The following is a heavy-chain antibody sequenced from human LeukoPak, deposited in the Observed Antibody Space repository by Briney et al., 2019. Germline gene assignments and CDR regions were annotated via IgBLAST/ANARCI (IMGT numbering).Heavy chain of an antibody. J-gene: IGHJ1*01. CDR2: INPNSGGT. V-gene: IGHV1-2*06. CDR1: GYTFTGYY. D-gene: IGHD6-13*01. CDR3: ARVAAAGIQGYFQH. Sequence: ASVKVSCKASGYTFTGYYMHWVRQAPGQGLEWMGRINPNSGGTNYAQKFQGRVTMTRDTSISTAYMELSRLRSGDTAVYYCARVAAAGIQGYFQHWGQGTLVTVSS.